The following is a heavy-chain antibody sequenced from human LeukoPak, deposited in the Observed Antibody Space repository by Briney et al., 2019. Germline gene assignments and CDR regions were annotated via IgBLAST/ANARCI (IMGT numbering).Heavy chain of an antibody. D-gene: IGHD6-6*01. CDR3: ARESPDRPGFDY. J-gene: IGHJ4*02. Sequence: PGGSLRLSCEASGVTVNSNYVNWVRQAPGQGLEWVSVIYSGGSGVTTYYADSVKGRFAISRDSSKNTLYLQMNSLRAEDTAVYYCARESPDRPGFDYWGQGTLVTASS. V-gene: IGHV3-53*01. CDR1: GVTVNSNY. CDR2: IYSGGSGVTT.